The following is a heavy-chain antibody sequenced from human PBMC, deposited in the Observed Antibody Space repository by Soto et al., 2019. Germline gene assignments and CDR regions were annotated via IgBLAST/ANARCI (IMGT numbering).Heavy chain of an antibody. CDR3: AKLRYFDWSAYNWFEY. J-gene: IGHJ5*01. D-gene: IGHD3-9*01. V-gene: IGHV3-23*01. CDR1: GFTFSSYA. CDR2: ISGSGDTT. Sequence: EVQLLESGGGLVQPGGSLRLSCAASGFTFSSYAMTWVRQAPGKGLEWVSGISGSGDTTSYADSVKGRFTVSRDNSKNTLYLQMNSLRVEDTAVYHCAKLRYFDWSAYNWFEYWGQGTPVIVSS.